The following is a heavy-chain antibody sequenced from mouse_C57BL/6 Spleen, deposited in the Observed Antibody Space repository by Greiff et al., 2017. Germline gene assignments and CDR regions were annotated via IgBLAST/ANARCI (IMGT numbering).Heavy chain of an antibody. V-gene: IGHV14-1*01. CDR2: IDPEDGDT. CDR3: TTDYYGGSPGY. D-gene: IGHD1-1*01. Sequence: VQLQQSGAELVRPGASVKLSCTASGFNIKDYYVHWVKQRPEQGLEWIGRIDPEDGDTEYAPKFQGKATMTADTSSNTAYLKLSSLTSEDTAVYYCTTDYYGGSPGYWGQGTTLTVSS. CDR1: GFNIKDYY. J-gene: IGHJ2*01.